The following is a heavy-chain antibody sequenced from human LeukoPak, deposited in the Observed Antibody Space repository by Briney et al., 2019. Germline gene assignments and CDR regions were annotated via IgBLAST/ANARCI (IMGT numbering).Heavy chain of an antibody. CDR1: GFTFSSYA. CDR3: ARDITIFGVVSLNWFDP. Sequence: PGGSLRLSCAASGFTFSSYAMNWVRQAPGKGLEWVSYISSSSSTIYYADSVKGRFTISRDNAKNSLYLQMNSLRDEDTAVYYCARDITIFGVVSLNWFDPWGQGTLVTVSS. V-gene: IGHV3-48*02. J-gene: IGHJ5*02. D-gene: IGHD3-3*01. CDR2: ISSSSSTI.